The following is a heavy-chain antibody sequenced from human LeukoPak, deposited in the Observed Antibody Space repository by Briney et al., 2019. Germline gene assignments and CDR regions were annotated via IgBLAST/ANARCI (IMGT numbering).Heavy chain of an antibody. V-gene: IGHV3-23*01. Sequence: PGRSLRLSCAASGFIVSTHYMSWVRQAPGKRLHWVSAISGSGGSTYYADSVKGRFTISRDNSKNTLYLQMNSLRAEDTAVYYCAKDLAPGKGDGAFDIWGQGTMVTVSS. D-gene: IGHD1-1*01. CDR1: GFIVSTHY. CDR3: AKDLAPGKGDGAFDI. CDR2: ISGSGGST. J-gene: IGHJ3*02.